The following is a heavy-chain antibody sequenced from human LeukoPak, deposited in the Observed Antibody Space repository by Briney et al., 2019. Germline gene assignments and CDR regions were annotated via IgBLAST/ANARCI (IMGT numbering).Heavy chain of an antibody. D-gene: IGHD3-10*01. CDR3: ARVGVRGVIITSDYFDY. CDR1: GGSISSGDYY. J-gene: IGHJ4*02. Sequence: SETLSLTCTVSGGSISSGDYYWSWIRQPPGKGVEWIGYIYYSGSTYYNPSLKSRVTISVDTSKNQFSLKLSSVTAADTAVYYCARVGVRGVIITSDYFDYWGQGTLVTVSS. V-gene: IGHV4-30-4*01. CDR2: IYYSGST.